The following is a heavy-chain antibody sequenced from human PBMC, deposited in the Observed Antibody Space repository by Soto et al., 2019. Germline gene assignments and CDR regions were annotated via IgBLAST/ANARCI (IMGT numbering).Heavy chain of an antibody. Sequence: GSLRLCCTASGFTFSSYAMSWVRQAPGKGLEWVSAISGSGGSTYYADSVKGRFTISRGNSKNTLYLQMNSLRAEDTAVYYCAKVAMSYGSGSVTPRGFDPWGQGT. J-gene: IGHJ5*02. CDR1: GFTFSSYA. CDR3: AKVAMSYGSGSVTPRGFDP. CDR2: ISGSGGST. D-gene: IGHD3-10*01. V-gene: IGHV3-23*01.